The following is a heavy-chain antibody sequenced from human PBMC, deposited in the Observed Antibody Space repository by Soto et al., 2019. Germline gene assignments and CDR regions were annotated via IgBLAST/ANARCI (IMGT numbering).Heavy chain of an antibody. V-gene: IGHV4-59*01. D-gene: IGHD6-19*01. Sequence: ETLSLTCTVSGGSISSYYWSWIRQPPGKGLEWIGYIYYSGSTNYNPSLKSRVTISVDTSKNQFSLKLSSVTAADTAVYYCARAYSSEENYFDYWGQGTLVTVSS. CDR2: IYYSGST. CDR3: ARAYSSEENYFDY. CDR1: GGSISSYY. J-gene: IGHJ4*02.